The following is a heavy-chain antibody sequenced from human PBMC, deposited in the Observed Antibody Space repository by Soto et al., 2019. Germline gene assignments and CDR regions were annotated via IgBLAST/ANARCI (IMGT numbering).Heavy chain of an antibody. Sequence: GASVKVSCKASGGTFSSYAISWVRQAPGQGLEWMGGSIPIFGTANYAQKFQGRVTITADESTSTAYMELSSLRSEDTAVYYCARESRLLNWFDPWGQGTLVTVSS. V-gene: IGHV1-69*13. CDR1: GGTFSSYA. J-gene: IGHJ5*02. CDR3: ARESRLLNWFDP. CDR2: SIPIFGTA. D-gene: IGHD3-22*01.